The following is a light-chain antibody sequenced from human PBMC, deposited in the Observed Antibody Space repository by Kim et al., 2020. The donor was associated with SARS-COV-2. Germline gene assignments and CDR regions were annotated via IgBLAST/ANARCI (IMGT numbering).Light chain of an antibody. CDR3: QHYSRFPYT. CDR2: LAS. Sequence: DIQMTQSPSTLSVSVGDRVTITCRASESIGTWLAWYQQKPGRAPRLLIYLASTLENGVPSRFSGTGSGTEFSLSITSLQPDDFATYYCQHYSRFPYTFGQGTKLEIK. CDR1: ESIGTW. V-gene: IGKV1-5*03. J-gene: IGKJ2*01.